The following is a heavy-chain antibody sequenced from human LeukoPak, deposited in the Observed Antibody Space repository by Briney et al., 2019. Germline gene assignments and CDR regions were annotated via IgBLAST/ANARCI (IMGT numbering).Heavy chain of an antibody. V-gene: IGHV3-7*01. Sequence: GGSLRLSCTASGFTFSGAWMTWVRQAPGKGLEWVANIREDGTEKNYVDSVKGRFTISRDNAKNSLFLQMNSLRADDTAVYYCARHGYYNLQYWGQGTLVTVSS. CDR3: ARHGYYNLQY. CDR2: IREDGTEK. CDR1: GFTFSGAW. J-gene: IGHJ4*02. D-gene: IGHD1-1*01.